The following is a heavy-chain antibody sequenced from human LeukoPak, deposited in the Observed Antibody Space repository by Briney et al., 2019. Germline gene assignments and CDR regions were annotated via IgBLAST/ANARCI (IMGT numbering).Heavy chain of an antibody. CDR2: IKQDGSEK. J-gene: IGHJ6*02. Sequence: GGSLRLPCAASGFTFSSYWMSWVRQAPGKGLEWVANIKQDGSEKYYVDSVKGRFTISRDNAKNSLYLQMNSLRAEDTAVYYCARGDPLYCGGDCDYGMDVWGQGTTVTVSS. D-gene: IGHD2-21*02. CDR1: GFTFSSYW. CDR3: ARGDPLYCGGDCDYGMDV. V-gene: IGHV3-7*01.